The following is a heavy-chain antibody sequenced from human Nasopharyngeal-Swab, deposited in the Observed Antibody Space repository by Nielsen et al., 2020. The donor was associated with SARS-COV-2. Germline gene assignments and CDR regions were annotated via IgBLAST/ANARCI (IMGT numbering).Heavy chain of an antibody. D-gene: IGHD3-3*01. CDR1: GFTFSSCA. CDR3: AKDFRHNYDYWSGYFMN. J-gene: IGHJ4*02. Sequence: GGSLRLSCVASGFTFSSCAMTWVRQAPGKGLQWLSTISGSGHRTYYADSVKGRFTISRDNSQNTLYLQMNSLRAEDTAVYYCAKDFRHNYDYWSGYFMNWGQGTLVTVSS. V-gene: IGHV3-23*01. CDR2: ISGSGHRT.